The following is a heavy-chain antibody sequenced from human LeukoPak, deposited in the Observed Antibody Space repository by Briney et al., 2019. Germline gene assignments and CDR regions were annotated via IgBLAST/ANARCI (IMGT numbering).Heavy chain of an antibody. Sequence: PGGPLRLSCAASGFTVSSNYMSWVRQAPGKGLEWVSVIYSGGSTYYADSVKGRFTISRDNSKNTLYLQMNSLRAEDTAVYYCAKSRPPNYYYYMDVWGKGTTVTVSS. J-gene: IGHJ6*03. CDR3: AKSRPPNYYYYMDV. V-gene: IGHV3-53*01. CDR1: GFTVSSNY. CDR2: IYSGGST.